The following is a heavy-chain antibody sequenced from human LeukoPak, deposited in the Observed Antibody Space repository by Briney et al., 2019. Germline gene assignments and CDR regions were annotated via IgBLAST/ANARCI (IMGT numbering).Heavy chain of an antibody. V-gene: IGHV1-69*05. CDR1: GGTFSSYA. J-gene: IGHJ5*02. CDR3: ARELGYWFDP. D-gene: IGHD3-10*01. CDR2: IIPIFGTA. Sequence: SVKVSCKASGGTFSSYAISWVRQAPGQGLEWMGRIIPIFGTADYAQKFQGRVTITTDESTSTAYMELSSLRSEDTAVYYCARELGYWFDPWAREPWSPSPQ.